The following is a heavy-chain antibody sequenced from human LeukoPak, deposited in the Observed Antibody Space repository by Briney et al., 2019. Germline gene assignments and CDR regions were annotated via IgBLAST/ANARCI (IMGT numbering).Heavy chain of an antibody. D-gene: IGHD3-9*01. J-gene: IGHJ4*02. V-gene: IGHV1-24*01. Sequence: ASVKVSCKVSGYTLTELSMHWVRQAPGKGLEWMGGFDPEDGETIYAQKFQGRVTMTEDTSTDTAYMELRSLRSDDTAVYYCARDRGEGADWLLPDWGQGTLVTVSS. CDR2: FDPEDGET. CDR3: ARDRGEGADWLLPD. CDR1: GYTLTELS.